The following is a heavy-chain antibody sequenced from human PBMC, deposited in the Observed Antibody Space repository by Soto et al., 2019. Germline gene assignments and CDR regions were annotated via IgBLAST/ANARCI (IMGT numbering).Heavy chain of an antibody. Sequence: GASVKVSCKASGGTFSSYAISWVRQAPGQGLEWMGGIIPIFGTANYAQKFQGRVTITADESTSTAYMELSSLRSEDTAVYYCASPSSGYYNEFDFWGQGTLVTVSS. V-gene: IGHV1-69*13. D-gene: IGHD3-22*01. CDR1: GGTFSSYA. CDR2: IIPIFGTA. J-gene: IGHJ4*02. CDR3: ASPSSGYYNEFDF.